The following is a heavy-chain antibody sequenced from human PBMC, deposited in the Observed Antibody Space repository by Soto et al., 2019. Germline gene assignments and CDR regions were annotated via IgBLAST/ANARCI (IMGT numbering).Heavy chain of an antibody. CDR2: ISGSGGST. V-gene: IGHV3-23*01. D-gene: IGHD4-17*01. CDR1: GFTFSSYA. J-gene: IGHJ4*02. Sequence: HPGGSLRLSCAASGFTFSSYAMSWVRQAPGKGLEWVSAISGSGGSTYYADSVKGRFTISRDNSKNTLYLQMNSLRAEDTAVYYCAKVHYGDLRYYFDYWGQGTLVTVSS. CDR3: AKVHYGDLRYYFDY.